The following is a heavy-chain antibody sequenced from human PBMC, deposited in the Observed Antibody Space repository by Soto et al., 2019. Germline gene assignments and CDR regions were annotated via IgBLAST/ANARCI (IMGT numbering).Heavy chain of an antibody. J-gene: IGHJ6*02. CDR3: ARYKRQLVNYYYYGMDV. D-gene: IGHD6-13*01. V-gene: IGHV4-34*01. CDR2: INHSGST. Sequence: PSETLSLTCAVYGGSFSGYYWSWIRQPPGKGLEWIGEINHSGSTNYNPSLKSRVTISVDTSKNQFSLKLSSVTAADTAVYYCARYKRQLVNYYYYGMDVWGPGTTVTVSS. CDR1: GGSFSGYY.